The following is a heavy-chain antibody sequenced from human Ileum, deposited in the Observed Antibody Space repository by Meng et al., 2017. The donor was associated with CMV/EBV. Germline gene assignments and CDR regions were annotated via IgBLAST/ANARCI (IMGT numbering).Heavy chain of an antibody. CDR2: IYPGDSDT. D-gene: IGHD1-26*01. V-gene: IGHV5-51*04. Sequence: SCKGSGYTFSSYWIGWVRPRPGKGLEWMGMIYPGDSDTRYSPSFEGQITISADEPISTAYLQWASLKASDSDFYYCARRYSGSYWDYWGRGTLVTVSS. CDR3: ARRYSGSYWDY. CDR1: GYTFSSYW. J-gene: IGHJ4*02.